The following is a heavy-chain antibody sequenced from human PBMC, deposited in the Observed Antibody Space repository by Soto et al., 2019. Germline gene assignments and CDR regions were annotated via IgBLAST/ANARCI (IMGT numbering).Heavy chain of an antibody. CDR1: GGSISSGGYY. J-gene: IGHJ5*02. CDR2: IYYSGST. Sequence: SETLSLTCTVSGGSISSGGYYWSWIRQHPGKGLEWIGYIYYSGSTYYNPSLKSRVTISVDTSKNQFSLKLSSVTAADTAVYYCARAVAPGNWFDHWGQGTLVTVSS. D-gene: IGHD2-15*01. CDR3: ARAVAPGNWFDH. V-gene: IGHV4-31*03.